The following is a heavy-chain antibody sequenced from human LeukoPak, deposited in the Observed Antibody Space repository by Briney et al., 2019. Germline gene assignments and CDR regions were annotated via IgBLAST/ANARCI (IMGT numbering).Heavy chain of an antibody. Sequence: GRSLRLSCAASGFTFDDYAMHWVRQAPGKGLEWVSSISSSSSYIYYADSVKGRFTISRDNAKNSLYLQMNSLRAEDTAVYYCARPLGLGIYYYGMDVWGQGTTVTVSS. V-gene: IGHV3-21*01. D-gene: IGHD7-27*01. J-gene: IGHJ6*02. CDR1: GFTFDDYA. CDR3: ARPLGLGIYYYGMDV. CDR2: ISSSSSYI.